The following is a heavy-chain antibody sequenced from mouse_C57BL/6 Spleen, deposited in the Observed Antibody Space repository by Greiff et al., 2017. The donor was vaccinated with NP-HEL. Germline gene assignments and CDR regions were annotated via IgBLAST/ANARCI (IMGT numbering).Heavy chain of an antibody. D-gene: IGHD1-2*01. CDR1: GYTFTSYW. CDR2: IDPSDSET. CDR3: ARFEYDGSFAY. V-gene: IGHV1-52*01. Sequence: QVQLQQPGAELVRPGSSVKLSCKASGYTFTSYWMHWVKQRPIQGLEWIGNIDPSDSETHYNQKFKDKATLTVDKSSSTAYMQLSSLTSEDSAVYYCARFEYDGSFAYWGQGTLSLSLQ. J-gene: IGHJ3*01.